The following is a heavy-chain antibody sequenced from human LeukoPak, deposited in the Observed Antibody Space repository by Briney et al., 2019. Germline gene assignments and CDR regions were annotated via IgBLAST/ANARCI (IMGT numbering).Heavy chain of an antibody. D-gene: IGHD6-13*01. CDR2: ISGSGGST. CDR3: ATSSWDPSIDY. Sequence: GGSLRLSCAASGFTFSSYSMNWVRQAPGKGLEWVSAISGSGGSTYYADSVKGRFTISRDNSKNTLYLQMNSLRAEDTAVYYCATSSWDPSIDYWGQGTLVTVSS. J-gene: IGHJ4*02. CDR1: GFTFSSYS. V-gene: IGHV3-23*01.